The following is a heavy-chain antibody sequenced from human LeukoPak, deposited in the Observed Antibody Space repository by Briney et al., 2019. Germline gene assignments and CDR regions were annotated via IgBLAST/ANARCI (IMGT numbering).Heavy chain of an antibody. V-gene: IGHV3-48*01. CDR2: ISSSSSTI. CDR3: ERDLVRGVISRSTLYGMDV. CDR1: GFTFSSYS. D-gene: IGHD3-10*01. J-gene: IGHJ6*02. Sequence: GGSLRLSCAASGFTFSSYSMNWVRQAPGKGLEWVSYISSSSSTIYYADSVKGRFTISRDNAKNSLYLQMNSLRAEDTAVYYCERDLVRGVISRSTLYGMDVWGQGTTVTVSS.